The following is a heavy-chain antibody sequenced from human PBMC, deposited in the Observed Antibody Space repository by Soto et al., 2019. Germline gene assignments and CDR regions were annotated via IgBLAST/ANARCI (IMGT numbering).Heavy chain of an antibody. CDR2: ISSSGSTI. CDR3: ARRVNYCYGMDV. Sequence: EVQLVESGGGLVQPGGSLRLSCAASGFTFSSYEMNWVRQAPGKGLEWVSYISSSGSTIYYADSVKGRFTISRDNAKNSLYLQMNSLRAEDTAVYYCARRVNYCYGMDVWGQGTTVTVSS. CDR1: GFTFSSYE. V-gene: IGHV3-48*03. J-gene: IGHJ6*02.